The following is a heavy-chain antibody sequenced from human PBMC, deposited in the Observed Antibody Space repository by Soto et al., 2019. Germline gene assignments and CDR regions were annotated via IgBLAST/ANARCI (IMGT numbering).Heavy chain of an antibody. J-gene: IGHJ3*02. V-gene: IGHV3-23*01. CDR1: GFTFSSYA. D-gene: IGHD1-1*01. CDR3: AKEARSNWNPGHYKDAFDI. CDR2: ISGSGAST. Sequence: EVQLLESGGGLVQPGGSLRLSCAASGFTFSSYAMSWVRQAPGKGLEWVSAISGSGASTYYADSVKGRFTISRDNSENTLYVQMNSLRAEDTALYYGAKEARSNWNPGHYKDAFDIWGQGTMVTVSS.